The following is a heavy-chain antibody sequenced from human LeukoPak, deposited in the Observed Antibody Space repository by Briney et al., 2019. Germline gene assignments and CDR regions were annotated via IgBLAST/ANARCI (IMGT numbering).Heavy chain of an antibody. J-gene: IGHJ4*02. CDR1: GFTFSSYW. V-gene: IGHV3-7*01. CDR2: IKPDGSEK. D-gene: IGHD5-18*01. Sequence: GGSLRLSCAASGFTFSSYWMTWVRQAPGKGLEWVANIKPDGSEKYYVDSVKGRFTISRDDAKNSLYLQMNSLRGEDTAVYYCARTRANTATFDSWGQGTLVTVSS. CDR3: ARTRANTATFDS.